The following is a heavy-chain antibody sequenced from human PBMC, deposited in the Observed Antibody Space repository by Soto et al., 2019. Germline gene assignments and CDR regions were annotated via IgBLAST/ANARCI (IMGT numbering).Heavy chain of an antibody. CDR2: MNPNSGNT. D-gene: IGHD3-3*01. V-gene: IGHV1-8*01. J-gene: IGHJ3*02. CDR1: GYTFNSYD. Sequence: ASVKVSCKASGYTFNSYDINWVRQATGQGLEWMGWMNPNSGNTGYAQKFQGRVTMTRNTSISTAYMELSSLRSEDTAVYYCASPARNYAFWSGYSFDIWGQGTMVTVSS. CDR3: ASPARNYAFWSGYSFDI.